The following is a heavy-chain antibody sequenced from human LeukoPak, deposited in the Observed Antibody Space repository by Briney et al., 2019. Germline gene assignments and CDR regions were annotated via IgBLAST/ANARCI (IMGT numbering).Heavy chain of an antibody. V-gene: IGHV4-39*07. J-gene: IGHJ4*02. CDR3: ARAGGGTVTLKPFDY. CDR1: GGSLRSNDYY. D-gene: IGHD4-17*01. Sequence: SETLSLTCTVSGGSLRSNDYYWGFIRQPPGKGLEWIGSLSYSGATYYNPSLKSRVTSSVDTSKNQFSLRLRSVTAADTAVYYCARAGGGTVTLKPFDYWGQGTLVTVSS. CDR2: LSYSGAT.